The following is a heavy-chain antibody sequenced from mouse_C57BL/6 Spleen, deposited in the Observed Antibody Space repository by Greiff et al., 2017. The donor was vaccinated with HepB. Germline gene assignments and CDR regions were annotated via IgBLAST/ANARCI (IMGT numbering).Heavy chain of an antibody. V-gene: IGHV1-64*01. CDR2: IHPNSGST. CDR3: ARGRLLPYFDV. CDR1: GYTFTSYW. J-gene: IGHJ1*03. Sequence: VQLQQPGAELVKPGASVKLSCKASGYTFTSYWMHWVKQRPGQGLEWIGMIHPNSGSTNYNEKFKSKATLTVDKSSSTAYMQLSSLTSEGSAVYYCARGRLLPYFDVWGTGTTVTVSS. D-gene: IGHD2-3*01.